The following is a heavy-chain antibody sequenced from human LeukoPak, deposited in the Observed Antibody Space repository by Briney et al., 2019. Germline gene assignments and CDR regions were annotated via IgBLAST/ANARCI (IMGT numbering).Heavy chain of an antibody. J-gene: IGHJ4*02. Sequence: ASVKVSCKASGYTFTGCYMHWVRQAPGQGLEWMGWINPNSGGTNYAQKFQGWVTMTRDTSISTAYMELSRLRSDDTAVYYCARVRSGGNSMYYFDYWGQGTLVTVSS. CDR2: INPNSGGT. V-gene: IGHV1-2*04. D-gene: IGHD4-23*01. CDR3: ARVRSGGNSMYYFDY. CDR1: GYTFTGCY.